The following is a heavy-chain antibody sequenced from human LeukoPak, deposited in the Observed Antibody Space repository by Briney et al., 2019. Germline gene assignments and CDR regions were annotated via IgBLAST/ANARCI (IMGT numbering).Heavy chain of an antibody. D-gene: IGHD1-7*01. CDR1: GFSFNYAW. V-gene: IGHV3-15*01. CDR2: IKSERDGGTT. Sequence: PGGSLRLSCAASGFSFNYAWMSWVRQAPGKGLEWVALIKSERDGGTTDYAAPVKGRFTISRDDSKNTLYLQMNSLKIEDTAVYYCAADLPNENYPFDYCGQGTLVTVSS. J-gene: IGHJ4*02. CDR3: AADLPNENYPFDY.